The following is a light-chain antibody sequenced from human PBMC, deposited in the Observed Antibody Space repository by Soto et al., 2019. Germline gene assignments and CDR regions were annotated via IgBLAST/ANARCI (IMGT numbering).Light chain of an antibody. CDR1: TSNIGNNY. Sequence: QSVLTQPPSVSAAPGQKVTISCSGSTSNIGNNYVSWYQQFPGTAPKLLIYEKNRRPSGIPQRFSVSRSGTSATLDITGLQTGDEADYYCATSDNRLNTGLFGGGTKLTVL. V-gene: IGLV1-51*02. CDR3: ATSDNRLNTGL. CDR2: EKN. J-gene: IGLJ2*01.